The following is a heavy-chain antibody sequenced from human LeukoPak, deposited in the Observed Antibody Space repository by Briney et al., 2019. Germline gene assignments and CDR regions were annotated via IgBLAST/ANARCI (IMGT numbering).Heavy chain of an antibody. V-gene: IGHV3-9*01. CDR1: GFTFDDYA. Sequence: PGRSLRLSCAASGFTFDDYAMHWVRQAPGKGLEWVSGISWNSGSIGYADSVKGRFTISRDNAKNSLYLQMNSLRAEDTAVYYCGSMVRGADDYWGQGTLVTVSS. CDR2: ISWNSGSI. CDR3: GSMVRGADDY. D-gene: IGHD3-10*01. J-gene: IGHJ4*02.